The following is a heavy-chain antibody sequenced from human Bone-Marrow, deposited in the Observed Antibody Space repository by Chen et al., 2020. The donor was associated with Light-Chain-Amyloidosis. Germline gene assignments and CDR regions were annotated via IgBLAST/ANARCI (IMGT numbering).Heavy chain of an antibody. CDR3: AKGEHDILTGYYPYYYYYGMDV. Sequence: EVQLLESGGGLVQPGGSLRLSCAASGFTFSSYAMSLVRQAPGKGLEWVSAISGRCGSTYYADSVKGRFTISRDNSKNTLYLQMNSLRAEDTAVYYCAKGEHDILTGYYPYYYYYGMDVWGQGTTVTVSS. J-gene: IGHJ6*02. CDR1: GFTFSSYA. D-gene: IGHD3-9*01. V-gene: IGHV3-23*01. CDR2: ISGRCGST.